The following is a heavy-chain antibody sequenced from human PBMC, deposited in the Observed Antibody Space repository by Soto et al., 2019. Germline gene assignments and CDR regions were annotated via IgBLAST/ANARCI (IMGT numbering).Heavy chain of an antibody. V-gene: IGHV3-33*01. CDR3: AREKEYYYGSGRYSYYYSGMDV. D-gene: IGHD3-10*01. CDR2: IWYDGSNK. CDR1: GFTFSSYG. J-gene: IGHJ6*02. Sequence: QVQLVAAGGGVVQPGRSLRLSCAASGFTFSSYGMHWVRQAPGKGLEWVAVIWYDGSNKYDADSVKGRFNISRDNSKNTLFLYMNGLSAEDTAVYYFAREKEYYYGSGRYSYYYSGMDVWGQGTTVTGS.